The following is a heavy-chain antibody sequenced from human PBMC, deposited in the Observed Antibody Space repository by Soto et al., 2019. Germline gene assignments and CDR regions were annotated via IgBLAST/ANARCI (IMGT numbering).Heavy chain of an antibody. J-gene: IGHJ4*02. CDR1: GFTFNSYA. V-gene: IGHV3-64D*08. Sequence: PGGSLRLSCSASGFTFNSYAMHWFRQAPGKGLEYVSGISNNGGSTYYADSVTGRFIILRDNSMNTLYLQMSSLRVDDTAVYYCAKDRTSKTRAFDYWGQGNLVTVSS. CDR2: ISNNGGST. CDR3: AKDRTSKTRAFDY.